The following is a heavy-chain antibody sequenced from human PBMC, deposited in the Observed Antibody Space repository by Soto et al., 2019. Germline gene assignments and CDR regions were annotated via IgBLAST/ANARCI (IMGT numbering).Heavy chain of an antibody. CDR2: INAGNGNT. Sequence: GASVKVSCKASGYTFTSYAMHWVRQAPGQRLEWMGWINAGNGNTKYSQKFQGRVTITRDTSASTAYMELSSLRSEDTAVYYCARGGDTIFGVVQTPDYYYYYMDVWGKGTTVTVSS. CDR1: GYTFTSYA. J-gene: IGHJ6*03. CDR3: ARGGDTIFGVVQTPDYYYYYMDV. D-gene: IGHD3-3*01. V-gene: IGHV1-3*01.